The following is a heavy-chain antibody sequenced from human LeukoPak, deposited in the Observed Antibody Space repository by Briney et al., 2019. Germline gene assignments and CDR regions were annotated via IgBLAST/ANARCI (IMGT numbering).Heavy chain of an antibody. CDR3: ARDSGKARSDY. J-gene: IGHJ4*02. Sequence: GGSLRLSCAASGFTFSSYWMSWVRQAPGKGLECVSVYGGGNTYYADSVRGRFTISRDNAKNSLYLQMNSLRAEDTAVYYCARDSGKARSDYWGQGALVTVSS. CDR2: YGGGNT. V-gene: IGHV3-53*01. D-gene: IGHD4-23*01. CDR1: GFTFSSYW.